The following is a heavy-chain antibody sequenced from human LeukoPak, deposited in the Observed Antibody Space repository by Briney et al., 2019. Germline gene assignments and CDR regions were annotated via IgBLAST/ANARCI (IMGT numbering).Heavy chain of an antibody. Sequence: SETLSLTCTVSGGSISSGGYYWSRIRQHPGKGLEWIGYIYYSGSTYYNPSLKSRVTISVDTSKNQFSLKLSSVTAADTAVYYCARDSAYYDILTGYSRDAFDIWGQGTMVTVSS. CDR3: ARDSAYYDILTGYSRDAFDI. V-gene: IGHV4-31*03. CDR2: IYYSGST. CDR1: GGSISSGGYY. D-gene: IGHD3-9*01. J-gene: IGHJ3*02.